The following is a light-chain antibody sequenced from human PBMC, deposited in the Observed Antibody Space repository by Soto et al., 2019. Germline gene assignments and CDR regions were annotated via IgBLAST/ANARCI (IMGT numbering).Light chain of an antibody. J-gene: IGKJ4*01. CDR2: GAS. CDR3: QQYCSSPAT. CDR1: QSVSSSY. V-gene: IGKV3-20*01. Sequence: EIVLTQSQGTLSLSPGERATLSCRASQSVSSSYLAWYQQTPGQAPRLLISGASSRATGIPDRFSGRGSGTNLPLTISRLETEGFSVYYCQQYCSSPATFGGGTKVEIK.